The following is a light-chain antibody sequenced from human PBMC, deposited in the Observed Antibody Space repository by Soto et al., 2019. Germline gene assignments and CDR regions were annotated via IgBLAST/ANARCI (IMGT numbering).Light chain of an antibody. J-gene: IGKJ2*01. CDR1: QSPLHSNGYNY. Sequence: DIVMTQSPLSLPVTPGEPASISCRSSQSPLHSNGYNYLDWYLQKPGQSPQLLIYLGSNRASGVPDRFSGSGSGTDFTLKISRVEAEDVGVYYYMHAQQTPRFTFGQGTKLESK. CDR3: MHAQQTPRFT. V-gene: IGKV2-28*01. CDR2: LGS.